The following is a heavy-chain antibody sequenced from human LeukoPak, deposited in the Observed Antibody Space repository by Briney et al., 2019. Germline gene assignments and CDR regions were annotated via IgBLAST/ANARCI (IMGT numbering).Heavy chain of an antibody. V-gene: IGHV3-33*01. CDR3: ARGMRILGTKGRGYLDY. J-gene: IGHJ4*02. D-gene: IGHD1-26*01. CDR2: IWYDGSNE. CDR1: GFIFSGSG. Sequence: GGSLRLSCAADGFIFSGSGMPWVRQAPGKGLGWVAHIWYDGSNEQYADSVKGRFTISRDNSKNTLHLQMNSLRAEDTAVYFCARGMRILGTKGRGYLDYWGQGTLVTVSS.